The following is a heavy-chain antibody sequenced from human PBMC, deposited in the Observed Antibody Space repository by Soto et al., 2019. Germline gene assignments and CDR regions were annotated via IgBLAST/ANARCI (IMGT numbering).Heavy chain of an antibody. J-gene: IGHJ4*02. CDR2: ISGSGGST. CDR3: AKSRPSGRKDSNTNDY. CDR1: GFTFSSYA. Sequence: GGSLRLSCAASGFTFSSYAMSWVRQAPGKGLEWVSAISGSGGSTYYADSVKGRFTISRDNSKNTLYLQMNSLRAEDTAVYYCAKSRPSGRKDSNTNDYWGQGTLVTVSS. V-gene: IGHV3-23*01. D-gene: IGHD6-6*01.